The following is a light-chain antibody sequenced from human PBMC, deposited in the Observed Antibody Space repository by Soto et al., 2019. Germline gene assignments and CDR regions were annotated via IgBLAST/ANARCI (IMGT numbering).Light chain of an antibody. V-gene: IGLV2-14*01. J-gene: IGLJ1*01. CDR3: SSYSRISTLV. CDR1: SSDVHGYDY. CDR2: EVS. Sequence: QSVLTQPASVSGSPGQSITISCTGTSSDVHGYDYVSWYQQHPGKAPKLMIYEVSNRPSGVSNRFSGSKSDNSASLTISGLQAADEADYYCSSYSRISTLVFGSGTKVTVL.